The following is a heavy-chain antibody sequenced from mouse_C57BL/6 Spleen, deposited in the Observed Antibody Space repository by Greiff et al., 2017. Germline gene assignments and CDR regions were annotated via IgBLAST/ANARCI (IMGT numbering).Heavy chain of an antibody. CDR3: ARRGSSGTWFAY. CDR1: GYTFTSYW. Sequence: QVQLQQPGAELVMPGASVKLSCKASGYTFTSYWMHWVKQRPGQGLAWIGEIDPSDSYTNYNQKFKGKSTLTVDKSSSTAYMQLSSLTSEDSAVYYCARRGSSGTWFAYWGQGTLVTVSA. V-gene: IGHV1-69*01. D-gene: IGHD3-2*02. J-gene: IGHJ3*01. CDR2: IDPSDSYT.